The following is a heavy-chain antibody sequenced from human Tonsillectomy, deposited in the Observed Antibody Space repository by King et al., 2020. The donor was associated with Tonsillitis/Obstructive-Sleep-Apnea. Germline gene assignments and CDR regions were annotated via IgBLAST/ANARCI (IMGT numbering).Heavy chain of an antibody. D-gene: IGHD4-17*01. CDR1: GSTFSTNA. Sequence: QVQLVESGGGVVQPGRSLRLSCAASGSTFSTNAMHWVRQAPGKGLEWVAIISYDGGNKYYPDSVKGRFTISRDNSKNTLYLQMNSLRAEDTAVHYCARAMSTVNLYEDIDVWGQGTTVTVSS. V-gene: IGHV3-30*04. CDR3: ARAMSTVNLYEDIDV. CDR2: ISYDGGNK. J-gene: IGHJ6*02.